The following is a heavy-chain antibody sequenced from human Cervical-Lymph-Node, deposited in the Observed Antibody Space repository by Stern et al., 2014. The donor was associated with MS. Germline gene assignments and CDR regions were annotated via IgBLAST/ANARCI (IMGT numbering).Heavy chain of an antibody. V-gene: IGHV1-18*01. CDR3: VYTSSLGGVLFDY. CDR1: GYTFPTYG. D-gene: IGHD2-2*01. Sequence: VPLVESGAEVKKPGASVKVSCKASGYTFPTYGFNWVRQAPGQGLALVGWISGNSGNTNYAPKVQGRVSMTTNTSTLTGYMELRNLRSDDTAVYYCVYTSSLGGVLFDYWGQGSLVTVSS. CDR2: ISGNSGNT. J-gene: IGHJ4*02.